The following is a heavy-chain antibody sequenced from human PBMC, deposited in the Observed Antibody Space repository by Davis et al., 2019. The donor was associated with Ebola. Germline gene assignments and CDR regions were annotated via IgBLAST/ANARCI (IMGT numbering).Heavy chain of an antibody. D-gene: IGHD3-9*01. CDR1: GFTFSSYW. J-gene: IGHJ4*02. Sequence: GESLKISCAASGFTFSSYWMHWVRQAPGKGLVWVSRINSDGSSTSYADSVKGRFTISRDNSKNTLYLQMNSLRAEDTAVYYCAKGIYDILTGYHDYWGQGTLVTVSS. CDR3: AKGIYDILTGYHDY. V-gene: IGHV3-74*01. CDR2: INSDGSST.